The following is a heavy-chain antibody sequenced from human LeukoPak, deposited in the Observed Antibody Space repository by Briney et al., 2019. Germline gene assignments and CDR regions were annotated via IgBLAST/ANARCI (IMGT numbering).Heavy chain of an antibody. CDR1: GFIFSNYA. V-gene: IGHV3-23*01. D-gene: IGHD3-10*01. CDR2: ISGSGGTT. J-gene: IGHJ4*02. Sequence: PGGSLRLSCAASGFIFSNYAMAWARLIPGRGLEWVSAISGSGGTTYYTDSVKGRFTISRDSSTNTLYLQLSSLRAEDTAIYYCARGGSVFAYFFDYWGQGTLVTVSS. CDR3: ARGGSVFAYFFDY.